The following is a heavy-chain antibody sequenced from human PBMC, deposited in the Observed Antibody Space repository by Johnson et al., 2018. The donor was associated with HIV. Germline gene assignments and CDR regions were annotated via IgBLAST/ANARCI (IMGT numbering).Heavy chain of an antibody. J-gene: IGHJ3*02. Sequence: MLLVESGGGLVQPGGSLRLSCATSGFTFSSYWMSWVRQAPGKGLDWVANIKQDGGEKYYVDSVKGRFTISRDNAKNSLYLQMNSLRAEDTAVYYCARGPSAYCGGDCPGGAFDIWGQGTMVTVSS. V-gene: IGHV3-7*02. D-gene: IGHD2-21*02. CDR1: GFTFSSYW. CDR2: IKQDGGEK. CDR3: ARGPSAYCGGDCPGGAFDI.